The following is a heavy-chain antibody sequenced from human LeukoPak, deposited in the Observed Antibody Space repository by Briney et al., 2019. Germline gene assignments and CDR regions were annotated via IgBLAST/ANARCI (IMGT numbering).Heavy chain of an antibody. Sequence: NPSGTLSLTCPVSGGPISSYYWSWVPQPPGKGLGWVGDIYYNGSTNYKSSLKSRVTISVDTSKNQFSLKLSSVTAADTAVYYCARTTEGGYSYGYFYYYYMDVWGKGTTVTISS. D-gene: IGHD5-18*01. CDR3: ARTTEGGYSYGYFYYYYMDV. J-gene: IGHJ6*03. CDR1: GGPISSYY. CDR2: IYYNGST. V-gene: IGHV4-59*01.